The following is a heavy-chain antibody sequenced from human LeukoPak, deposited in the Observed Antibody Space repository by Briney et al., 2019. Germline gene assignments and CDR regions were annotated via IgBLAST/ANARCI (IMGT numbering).Heavy chain of an antibody. CDR2: ISAYNGNT. V-gene: IGHV1-18*01. CDR3: ARVGFGEPNLYFDY. J-gene: IGHJ4*02. CDR1: GYTFTSYG. D-gene: IGHD3-10*01. Sequence: ASVKVSCKASGYTFTSYGISWVRQAPGQGLEWMGWISAYNGNTNYAQKLQGRVTMTTDTSTNTAYMELRSLRSEDTAVYYCARVGFGEPNLYFDYWGQGTLVTVSS.